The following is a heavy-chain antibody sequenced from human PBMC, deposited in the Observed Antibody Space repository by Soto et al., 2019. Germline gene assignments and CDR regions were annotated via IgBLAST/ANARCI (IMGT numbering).Heavy chain of an antibody. CDR3: ARDMGTAMVSDAFDI. CDR1: GGSISSYY. D-gene: IGHD5-18*01. CDR2: IYTSGST. J-gene: IGHJ3*02. V-gene: IGHV4-4*07. Sequence: SETLSLTCTVSGGSISSYYWSWIRQPAGKGLEWIGRIYTSGSTNYNPSLKSRVTMSVDTSKNQFSLKLSSVTAADTAVYYCARDMGTAMVSDAFDIWGQGTMVTVSS.